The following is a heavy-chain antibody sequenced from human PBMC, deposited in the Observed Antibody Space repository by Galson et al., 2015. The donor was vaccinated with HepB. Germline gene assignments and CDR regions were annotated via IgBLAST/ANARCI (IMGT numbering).Heavy chain of an antibody. CDR3: ATGVVGHPRTTRDY. V-gene: IGHV1-24*01. J-gene: IGHJ4*02. CDR1: GYTLTELS. CDR2: FDPEDGET. D-gene: IGHD1-1*01. Sequence: QSGAEVKKPGESLKISCKVSGYTLTELSMHWVRQAPGKGLEWMGGFDPEDGETIYAQKFQGRVTMTEDTSTDTAYMELSSLRSEDTAVYYCATGVVGHPRTTRDYWGQGTLVTVSS.